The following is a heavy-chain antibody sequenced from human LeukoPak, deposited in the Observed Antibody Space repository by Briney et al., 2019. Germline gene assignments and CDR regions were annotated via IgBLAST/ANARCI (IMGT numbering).Heavy chain of an antibody. J-gene: IGHJ3*02. CDR3: AKDFDSSGYYRNGAFDI. CDR2: IRYDGSNK. V-gene: IGHV3-30*02. CDR1: GFTFSSYE. Sequence: GGSLRLSCAASGFTFSSYEMNWVRQAPGKGLEWVAFIRYDGSNKYYADSVKGRFTISRDNSKNTLYLQMNSLRAEDTAVYYCAKDFDSSGYYRNGAFDIWGQGTMVTVSS. D-gene: IGHD3-22*01.